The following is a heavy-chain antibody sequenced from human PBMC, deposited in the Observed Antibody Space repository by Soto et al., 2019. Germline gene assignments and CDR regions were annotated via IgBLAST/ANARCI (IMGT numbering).Heavy chain of an antibody. Sequence: QGQLVQSGAEVKKPGASVKVSCKASGYTFHMFGYTWVRQAPGQGLERVWSISAYDGNTAYGQNFQGRGSLSTDRPTSTGYMEPRCLTSDDTGVYFCARTRRLYLEDEHGDYGASMEDYWGQGTLLSVSS. D-gene: IGHD4-17*01. J-gene: IGHJ4*02. CDR3: ARTRRLYLEDEHGDYGASMEDY. CDR1: GYTFHMFG. CDR2: ISAYDGNT. V-gene: IGHV1-18*01.